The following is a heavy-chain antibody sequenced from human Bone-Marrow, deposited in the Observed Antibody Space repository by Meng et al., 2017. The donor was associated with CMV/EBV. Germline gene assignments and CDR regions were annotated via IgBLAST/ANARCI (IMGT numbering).Heavy chain of an antibody. CDR1: GFTFNSYS. D-gene: IGHD2-2*01. CDR3: ARGCSTSCYYGMDV. CDR2: ISSSSSYI. J-gene: IGHJ6*02. Sequence: GGSLRLSCAASGFTFNSYSMNWVRQAPGKGLEWVSSISSSSSYIYYADSVKGRFTISRDNAKNSLYLQMNSLRAEDTAVYYCARGCSTSCYYGMDVWGQGTTVTVSS. V-gene: IGHV3-21*01.